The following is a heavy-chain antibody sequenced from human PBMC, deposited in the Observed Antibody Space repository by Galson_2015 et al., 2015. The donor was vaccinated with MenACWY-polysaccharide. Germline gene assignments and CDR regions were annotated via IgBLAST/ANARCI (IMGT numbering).Heavy chain of an antibody. J-gene: IGHJ4*02. CDR3: AKSGGDYGTELIEY. Sequence: SLRLSCAVSGFTFSSYWMHWVRQVPGKGLVWVSRIDSAASRADYADSAKGRFTISRDNAKNTLYLQMNSLRGEDTALYYCAKSGGDYGTELIEYWGQGTLVTVSS. D-gene: IGHD4-17*01. CDR1: GFTFSSYW. V-gene: IGHV3-74*01. CDR2: IDSAASRA.